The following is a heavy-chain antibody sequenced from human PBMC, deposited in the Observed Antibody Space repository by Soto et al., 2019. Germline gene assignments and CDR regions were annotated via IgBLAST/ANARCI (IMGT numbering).Heavy chain of an antibody. Sequence: QGQLVQSGPEVKKPGASVKVSCKASGYTFTRYGISWVRQAPGQGLEWMGWISGYNGDTNYAQKVQGRVTMTIDTSTSTAYMELRSLTSDDTAIYYCAKNGQLPYYCGMDVWGQGTTVTVSS. CDR1: GYTFTRYG. V-gene: IGHV1-18*01. J-gene: IGHJ6*02. CDR3: AKNGQLPYYCGMDV. D-gene: IGHD1-1*01. CDR2: ISGYNGDT.